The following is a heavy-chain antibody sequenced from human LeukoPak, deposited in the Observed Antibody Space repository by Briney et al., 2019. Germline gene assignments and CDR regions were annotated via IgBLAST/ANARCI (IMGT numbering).Heavy chain of an antibody. Sequence: GESLKISCKGSGYNFTDYWIGWVRQMPGKGLEWMGIIYPGDSDIRYSPSFQGQVTVSADKSISSAYLQWSSLKASDTAMYYCARLSISGWGDFDYWGQGTLVTVSS. CDR1: GYNFTDYW. V-gene: IGHV5-51*01. CDR3: ARLSISGWGDFDY. J-gene: IGHJ4*02. D-gene: IGHD6-19*01. CDR2: IYPGDSDI.